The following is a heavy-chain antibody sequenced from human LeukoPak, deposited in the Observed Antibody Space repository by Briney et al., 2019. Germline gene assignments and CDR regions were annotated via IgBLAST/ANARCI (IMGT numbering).Heavy chain of an antibody. D-gene: IGHD2-15*01. Sequence: SETLSLTCTVSGDSISSYYWSWIRQPPGKGLEWIGYIYYSGSTNYNPSLKSRVTISVDTSKNQFSLKLSSVTAADTAVYYCARVPCSGGSCPGPFDYWGQGTLVTVSS. CDR2: IYYSGST. V-gene: IGHV4-59*01. CDR1: GDSISSYY. J-gene: IGHJ4*02. CDR3: ARVPCSGGSCPGPFDY.